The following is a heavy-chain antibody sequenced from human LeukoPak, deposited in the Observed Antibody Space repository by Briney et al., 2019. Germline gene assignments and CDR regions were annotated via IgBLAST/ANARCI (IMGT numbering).Heavy chain of an antibody. J-gene: IGHJ4*02. V-gene: IGHV3-23*01. CDR3: AKSPRPNYDSGSYYDY. CDR2: ISGRGGST. Sequence: GGSLRLSCAASGFTFSNYAMSWVRQAPGKGLEWVSGISGRGGSTYYADSVKGRFTISRDNSKNTLYLQMNSLRAEDTAEYFCAKSPRPNYDSGSYYDYWGQGTLVTVSS. CDR1: GFTFSNYA. D-gene: IGHD3-10*01.